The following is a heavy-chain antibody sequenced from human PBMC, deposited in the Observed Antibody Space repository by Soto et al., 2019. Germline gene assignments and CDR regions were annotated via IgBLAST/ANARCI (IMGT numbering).Heavy chain of an antibody. V-gene: IGHV4-31*03. J-gene: IGHJ6*02. CDR1: GGSINTGGYY. D-gene: IGHD3-22*01. CDR3: ARENAYETTGLRSRDYGMDV. Sequence: QVQLQESGPGLVKPSQTLSLTCTVSGGSINTGGYYWSWIRQHPGKGLEWIGYIYYTGSTYYSPSLKSRITISVDTSTNQFSLKLRSVTAADTAVYYCARENAYETTGLRSRDYGMDVWGQGTTVTVSS. CDR2: IYYTGST.